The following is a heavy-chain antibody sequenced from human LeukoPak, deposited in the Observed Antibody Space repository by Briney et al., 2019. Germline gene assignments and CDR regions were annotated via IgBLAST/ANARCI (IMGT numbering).Heavy chain of an antibody. CDR2: ISDDGNSK. CDR3: AGGLLGCSGGSCYPTDY. D-gene: IGHD2-15*01. V-gene: IGHV3-30*03. CDR1: GFTFSSYG. J-gene: IGHJ4*02. Sequence: PGGSLRLSCAASGFTFSSYGMHWVRQAPGKGLEWVAVISDDGNSKSYVESVKGRFTIARDNSKNTLYLQMDSLRAEDTAVYYCAGGLLGCSGGSCYPTDYWGQGTLVIVSS.